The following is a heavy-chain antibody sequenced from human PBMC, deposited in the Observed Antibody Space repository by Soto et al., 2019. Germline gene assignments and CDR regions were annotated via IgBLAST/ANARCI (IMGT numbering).Heavy chain of an antibody. CDR2: ISSNGVSTYYA. D-gene: IGHD6-13*01. J-gene: IGHJ4*02. V-gene: IGHV3-64*04. CDR1: GFTFSSYA. CDR3: ARDSYSSWTPPDFRF. Sequence: GGSLRLSCSASGFTFSSYAMHWVRQAPGKGLEYVSAISSNGVSTYYAYYADSVKGRFTISRDNAKNSLYLQMNSLRAEDTAVYYCARDSYSSWTPPDFRFWGQGTLVTVSS.